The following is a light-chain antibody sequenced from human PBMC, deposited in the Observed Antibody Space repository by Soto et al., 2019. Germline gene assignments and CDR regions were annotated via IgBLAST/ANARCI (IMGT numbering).Light chain of an antibody. CDR3: QQTSAFPRT. J-gene: IGKJ1*01. CDR2: RAS. Sequence: DIQMTQSPSSVSASVGDRLTITCRASREIRSSFAWYQQTPGRAPKLLIRRASSLNRGVPSRFGGGGAETECTLTLSSLQPDDFATYYCQQTSAFPRTFGQGTKV. CDR1: REIRSS. V-gene: IGKV1-12*01.